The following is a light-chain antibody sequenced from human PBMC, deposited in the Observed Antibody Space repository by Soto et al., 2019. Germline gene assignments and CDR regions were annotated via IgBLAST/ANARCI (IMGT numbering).Light chain of an antibody. J-gene: IGKJ5*01. CDR3: QQRSTWPT. Sequence: EIVLTQSPGTLSLSPGERATLSCRASQSVSSSYLAWYQQKPGQAPRLLIYGASSRATGTPDRFSGSGSGTAFTLTISSLEPEDFALYYCQQRSTWPTFGQGTRLEIK. V-gene: IGKV3D-20*02. CDR2: GAS. CDR1: QSVSSSY.